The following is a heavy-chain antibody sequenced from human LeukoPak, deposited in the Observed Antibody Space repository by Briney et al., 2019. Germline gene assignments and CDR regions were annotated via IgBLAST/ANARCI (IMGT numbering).Heavy chain of an antibody. J-gene: IGHJ6*02. V-gene: IGHV1-69*13. Sequence: RASVKVSCKASGGTFSSYAISWVRQAPGQGLEWMGGIIPIFATANYAQKFQGRVTITADESTSTAYMELSSLRSEDTAVYYCARDLRTTILHGSYYGMDVWGQGTTVTVSS. CDR2: IIPIFATA. D-gene: IGHD1/OR15-1a*01. CDR3: ARDLRTTILHGSYYGMDV. CDR1: GGTFSSYA.